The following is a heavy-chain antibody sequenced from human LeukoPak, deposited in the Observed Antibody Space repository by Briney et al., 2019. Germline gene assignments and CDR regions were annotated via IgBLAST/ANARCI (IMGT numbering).Heavy chain of an antibody. CDR1: GFTFSSYG. V-gene: IGHV3-23*01. CDR3: ARVDYDSEYDY. J-gene: IGHJ4*02. D-gene: IGHD3-22*01. Sequence: GGSLRLSCAASGFTFSSYGMSWVRQAPGKGLEWVSAISGSGGSTYYADSVKGRFTISRDNSKNTLYLQMNSLRAEDTAVYYCARVDYDSEYDYWGQGTLVTVSS. CDR2: ISGSGGST.